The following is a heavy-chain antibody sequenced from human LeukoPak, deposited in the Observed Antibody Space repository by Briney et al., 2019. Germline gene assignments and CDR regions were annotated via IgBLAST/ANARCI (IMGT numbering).Heavy chain of an antibody. J-gene: IGHJ4*02. CDR2: INPSGGST. CDR1: GYTFTSYY. Sequence: ASVKVSCKASGYTFTSYYMHWVRQAPGQGLEWMGIINPSGGSTSHAQKFQGRVTMTRDMSTSTVYMELSSLRSEDTAVYYCARAQEDFGVLSNYWGQGTLVTVSS. D-gene: IGHD3-3*01. V-gene: IGHV1-46*01. CDR3: ARAQEDFGVLSNY.